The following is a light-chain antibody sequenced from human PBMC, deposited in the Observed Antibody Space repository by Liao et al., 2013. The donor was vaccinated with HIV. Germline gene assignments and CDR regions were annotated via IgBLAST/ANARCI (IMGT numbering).Light chain of an antibody. CDR1: NVGSTS. CDR2: YDS. Sequence: SYVLTQPPSVSVAPGKTAGISCGGNNVGSTSVHWYQQKPGQAPVLVIYYDSDRPSGIPERFSGSKSGTTATLTISKVEAGDQADYYCQVWDRSSDHVVFGGGTKLTVL. CDR3: QVWDRSSDHVV. V-gene: IGLV3-21*04. J-gene: IGLJ2*01.